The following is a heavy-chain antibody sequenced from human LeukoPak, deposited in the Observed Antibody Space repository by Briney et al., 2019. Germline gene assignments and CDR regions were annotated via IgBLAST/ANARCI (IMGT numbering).Heavy chain of an antibody. Sequence: SGGSLRLSCAASGFTVSSNYMNWVRQAPGKGLDWVSVIYSGGGTYYADSVMGRFTISRDNSKNTLYLQMNSLRAEDTAIYYCATFGSGSYLDAFDIWGQGTVVTVSS. CDR2: IYSGGGT. D-gene: IGHD3-10*01. CDR3: ATFGSGSYLDAFDI. J-gene: IGHJ3*02. CDR1: GFTVSSNY. V-gene: IGHV3-53*01.